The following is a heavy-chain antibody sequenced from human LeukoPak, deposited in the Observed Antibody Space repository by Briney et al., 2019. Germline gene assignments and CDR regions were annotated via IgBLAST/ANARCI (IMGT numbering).Heavy chain of an antibody. J-gene: IGHJ4*02. V-gene: IGHV4-39*07. CDR2: IYYSGST. CDR1: GGSISSSSYY. CDR3: ATETTVTTYFDY. Sequence: PSETLSLTCTVSGGSISSSSYYWGWIRQPPGTGLEWIGSIYYSGSTYYNPSLKSRVTISVDTSKNQFSLKLSSVTAADTAVYYCATETTVTTYFDYWGQGTLVTVSS. D-gene: IGHD4-17*01.